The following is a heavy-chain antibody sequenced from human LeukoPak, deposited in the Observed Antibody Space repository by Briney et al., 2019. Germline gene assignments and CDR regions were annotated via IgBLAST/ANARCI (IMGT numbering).Heavy chain of an antibody. CDR1: GYTFTNYD. Sequence: ASVKVSCKASGYTFTNYDINWVRQAPGQGLEWMGWINPNSGGTNYAQKFQGRVTMTRDTSISTAYMELSRLRSDDTAVYYCCQVAARPRWGQGTLVTVSS. CDR2: INPNSGGT. J-gene: IGHJ4*02. V-gene: IGHV1-2*02. D-gene: IGHD6-6*01. CDR3: CQVAARPR.